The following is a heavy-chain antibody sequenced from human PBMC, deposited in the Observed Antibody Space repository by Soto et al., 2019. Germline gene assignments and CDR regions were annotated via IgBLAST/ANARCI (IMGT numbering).Heavy chain of an antibody. CDR1: GFTFSSYT. V-gene: IGHV3-30*07. J-gene: IGHJ4*02. CDR3: ARGGPAVD. D-gene: IGHD2-2*01. CDR2: ISHDGGDK. Sequence: PGGSLRLSCAASGFTFSSYTMHWVRQTPGKGLEWVADISHDGGDKYYADYVKGRFTISRDNSKNTLYLQMNSLRVEDTAVYYCARGGPAVDWGQGTLVTVSS.